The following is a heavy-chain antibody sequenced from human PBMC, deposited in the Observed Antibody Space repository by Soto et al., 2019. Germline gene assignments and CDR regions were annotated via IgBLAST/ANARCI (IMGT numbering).Heavy chain of an antibody. CDR1: GFSGFTFSSYA. CDR3: AEAMTTVTTGNWFDP. D-gene: IGHD4-17*01. J-gene: IGHJ5*02. CDR2: ISGTGGST. Sequence: EVQLLESGGGLVQSGGSLRLSCVASGFSGFTFSSYAMSWVRQAPGKGLEWVSGISGTGGSTYYADSVKGRFTISRDNPKNTLYLQMNSLGAEDTAVYYCAEAMTTVTTGNWFDPWGQGTLVTVSS. V-gene: IGHV3-23*01.